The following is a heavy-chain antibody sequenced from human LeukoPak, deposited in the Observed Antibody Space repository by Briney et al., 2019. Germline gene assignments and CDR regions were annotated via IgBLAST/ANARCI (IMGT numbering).Heavy chain of an antibody. V-gene: IGHV3-74*01. Sequence: GSLRLSCAASGFTFSSYWMHWVRQAPGKGLVWVSRISSDGSSTTSADSVKGRFTISRDNAKNTLYLQMNSLRAEDTAVYYCARELLWFGEFRGMDVWGQGTTVTVSS. D-gene: IGHD3-10*01. CDR1: GFTFSSYW. CDR2: ISSDGSST. CDR3: ARELLWFGEFRGMDV. J-gene: IGHJ6*02.